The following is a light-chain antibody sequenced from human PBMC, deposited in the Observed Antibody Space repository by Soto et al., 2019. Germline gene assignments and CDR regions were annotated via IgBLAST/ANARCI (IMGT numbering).Light chain of an antibody. CDR1: QSINSF. V-gene: IGKV3-20*01. CDR3: QQYGSSPKT. CDR2: GAS. Sequence: EIVLTQSPGTLSLSPGEGATLSCRASQSINSFLAWYQQRRGQAPRLLIHGASNRATGIPDRFSGSGSGTDFTLTISRLEPEDFAVYYCQQYGSSPKTFGQGTKVDI. J-gene: IGKJ1*01.